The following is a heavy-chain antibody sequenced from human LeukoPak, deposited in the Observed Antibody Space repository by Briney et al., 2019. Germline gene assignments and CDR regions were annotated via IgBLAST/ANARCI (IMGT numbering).Heavy chain of an antibody. J-gene: IGHJ6*03. D-gene: IGHD1-26*01. CDR3: AKVVGATLYYYYYYMDV. CDR2: VTGSGDST. CDR1: GFTFSSYT. Sequence: GGSLRLSCAASGFTFSSYTMRWVRQAPGKGLEWVSSVTGSGDSTYADSVRGRFTVSRDNSKNTVYLQMNSLRAEDTAVYYCAKVVGATLYYYYYYMDVWGKGTTVTVSS. V-gene: IGHV3-23*01.